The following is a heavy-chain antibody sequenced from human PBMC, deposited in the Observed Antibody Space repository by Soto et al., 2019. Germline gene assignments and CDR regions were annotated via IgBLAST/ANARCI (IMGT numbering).Heavy chain of an antibody. J-gene: IGHJ6*02. CDR1: GDSVSSNSAA. V-gene: IGHV6-1*01. CDR2: TYYRSKWYN. CDR3: ATSYDFWSGYRNGMDV. Sequence: QSQTLSLTCAISGDSVSSNSAAWNWIRQSPSRGLEWLGRTYYRSKWYNDYAVSVKSRITINPDTSKNQFSLQLNSVTPEDTAVYYCATSYDFWSGYRNGMDVWGQGTTVTVSS. D-gene: IGHD3-3*01.